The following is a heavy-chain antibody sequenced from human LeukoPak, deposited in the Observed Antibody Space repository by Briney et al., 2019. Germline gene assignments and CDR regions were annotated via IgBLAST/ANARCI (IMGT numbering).Heavy chain of an antibody. CDR1: GGIFSSYA. CDR3: ARVRSSGWRNFDY. D-gene: IGHD6-19*01. V-gene: IGHV1-69*01. CDR2: IIPIFGTA. Sequence: GASVKVSCKASGGIFSSYAISWVRQAPGQGLEWMGGIIPIFGTANYAQKFQGRVTITADESTSTAYMELSSLRSEDTAVYYCARVRSSGWRNFDYWGQGTLVTVSS. J-gene: IGHJ4*02.